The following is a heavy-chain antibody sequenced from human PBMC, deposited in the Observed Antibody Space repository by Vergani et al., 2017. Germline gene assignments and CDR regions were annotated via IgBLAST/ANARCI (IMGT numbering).Heavy chain of an antibody. CDR1: GFTFSSYA. CDR3: ARQRGYDSSGYYRGNFDY. J-gene: IGHJ4*02. D-gene: IGHD3-22*01. Sequence: EVQLLESGGGLVQPGGSLRLSCAASGFTFSSYAMCWVRQAPGKGLEWVSAISGSGGSTYYADSVKGRFTISRDNSKNSLYLQMNSLRAEDTAVYYCARQRGYDSSGYYRGNFDYWGQGTLVTVSS. CDR2: ISGSGGST. V-gene: IGHV3-23*01.